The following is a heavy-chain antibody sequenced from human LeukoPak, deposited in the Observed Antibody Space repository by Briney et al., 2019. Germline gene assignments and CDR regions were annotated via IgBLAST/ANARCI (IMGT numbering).Heavy chain of an antibody. V-gene: IGHV4-34*01. CDR2: INHSGST. D-gene: IGHD4-17*01. Sequence: SSETLSLTCAVYGGSFSGYYWSWIRQPPGKGLEWIGEINHSGSTNYNPSLKSRVTISVDTSKNQFSLKLSSVTAADTAVYYCARGRGAAVTTLGYFDYWGQGTLLTVSS. J-gene: IGHJ4*02. CDR1: GGSFSGYY. CDR3: ARGRGAAVTTLGYFDY.